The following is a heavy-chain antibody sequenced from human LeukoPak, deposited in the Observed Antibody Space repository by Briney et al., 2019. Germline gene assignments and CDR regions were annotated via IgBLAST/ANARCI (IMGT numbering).Heavy chain of an antibody. D-gene: IGHD3-3*01. V-gene: IGHV1-69*05. CDR3: ARDRRYDFGSVKSGPDWFDP. CDR2: IIPIFGTA. J-gene: IGHJ5*02. Sequence: SVKVSCKASGGTFSSYAISWVRQAPGQGLEWMGGIIPIFGTANYAQKFQGRVTITTDESTSTAYMELSSLRSEDTAVYYCARDRRYDFGSVKSGPDWFDPWGQGTLVTVSS. CDR1: GGTFSSYA.